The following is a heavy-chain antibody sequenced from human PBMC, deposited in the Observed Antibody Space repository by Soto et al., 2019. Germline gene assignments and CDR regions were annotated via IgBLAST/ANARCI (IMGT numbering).Heavy chain of an antibody. D-gene: IGHD5-12*01. Sequence: EVQLLESGGGLVQPGGSLRLSCAASGFTFSFCAMSWVRQAPGKGLKWVSSIRGSGGDTYYADSVRGRFTISRDNSKNTLYLQMDSLRVEVTAVYDCGRGHSDSGYDLGYWGQGTVVTVSS. V-gene: IGHV3-23*01. CDR3: GRGHSDSGYDLGY. J-gene: IGHJ4*01. CDR1: GFTFSFCA. CDR2: IRGSGGDT.